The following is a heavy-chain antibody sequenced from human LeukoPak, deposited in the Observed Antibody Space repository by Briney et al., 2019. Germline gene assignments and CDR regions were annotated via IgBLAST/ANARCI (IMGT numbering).Heavy chain of an antibody. CDR1: GYTFTSNY. CDR2: ISAYNGNT. J-gene: IGHJ4*02. CDR3: ARDTPGDGYNQGDY. Sequence: ASVKVSCKASGYTFTSNYIHWVRQAPGQGLEWMGWISAYNGNTRYAQSIQGRVTMTTDSSTSTTYMELRNLRSDDTAVYYCARDTPGDGYNQGDYWGQGTLVTVSS. V-gene: IGHV1-18*04. D-gene: IGHD5-24*01.